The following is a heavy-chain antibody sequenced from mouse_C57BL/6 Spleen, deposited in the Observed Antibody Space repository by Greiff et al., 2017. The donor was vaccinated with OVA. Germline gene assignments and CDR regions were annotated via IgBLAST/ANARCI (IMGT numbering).Heavy chain of an antibody. J-gene: IGHJ2*01. D-gene: IGHD1-1*02. CDR2: IYPGDGDT. V-gene: IGHV1-82*01. CDR1: GYAFSSSW. Sequence: VQLQESGPELVKPGASVKISCKASGYAFSSSWMNWVKQRPGKGLEWIGRIYPGDGDTNYNGKFKGKATLTADQSSSTAYMQLSSLTSEDSAVYFCASLWDYWGQGTTLTVSS. CDR3: ASLWDY.